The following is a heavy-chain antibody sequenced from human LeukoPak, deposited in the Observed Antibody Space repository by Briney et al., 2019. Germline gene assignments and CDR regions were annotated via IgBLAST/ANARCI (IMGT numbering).Heavy chain of an antibody. V-gene: IGHV1-69*13. Sequence: ASVKVSCKASGGTFSSYAISWVRQAPGQGLEWMGGIIPIFGTANYAQKFQGRVTITADESTSTAYMELSSLRSEDTAVYYCATENQLLYDYWGQGTLVTVSS. CDR2: IIPIFGTA. CDR3: ATENQLLYDY. CDR1: GGTFSSYA. D-gene: IGHD2-2*02. J-gene: IGHJ4*02.